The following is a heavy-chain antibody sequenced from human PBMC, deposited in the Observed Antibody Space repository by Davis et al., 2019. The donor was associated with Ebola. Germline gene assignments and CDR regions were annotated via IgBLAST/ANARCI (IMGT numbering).Heavy chain of an antibody. V-gene: IGHV1-18*04. J-gene: IGHJ6*02. D-gene: IGHD6-13*01. CDR1: GYTFTSYG. Sequence: ASVKVSCKTSGYTFTSYGISWVRQAPGQGLEWMGWISAYNGNTNYAQKLQGRVTMTTDTSTSTAYMELRSLRSDDTAVYYCARETQQLVTYGMDVWGQGTTVTVSS. CDR3: ARETQQLVTYGMDV. CDR2: ISAYNGNT.